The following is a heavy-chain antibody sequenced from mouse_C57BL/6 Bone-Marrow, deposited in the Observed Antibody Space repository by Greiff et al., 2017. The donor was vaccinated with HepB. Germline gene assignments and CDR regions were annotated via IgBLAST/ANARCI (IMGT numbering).Heavy chain of an antibody. V-gene: IGHV14-4*01. CDR3: TPMVTPWFAY. D-gene: IGHD2-3*01. J-gene: IGHJ3*01. CDR1: GFNIKDDY. CDR2: IDPENGDT. Sequence: LVESGAELVRPGASVKLSCTASGFNIKDDYMHWVKQRPEQGLEWIGWIDPENGDTEYASKFQGKATITADTSSNTAYLQLSSLTSEDTAVYYCTPMVTPWFAYWGQGTLVTVSA.